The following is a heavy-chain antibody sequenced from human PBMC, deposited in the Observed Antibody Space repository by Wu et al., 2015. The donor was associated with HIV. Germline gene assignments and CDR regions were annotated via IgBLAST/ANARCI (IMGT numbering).Heavy chain of an antibody. Sequence: QVQLVQSGAEVKKPGASVKVSCKASGYSFTSYGISWVRQAPGQGLEWMGWINPNSGGTNYAQKFQGRVTMTRDTSISTAYMELSRLRSDDTAVYYCARGRPLIAAAGADAFDIWGQGTMVTVSS. J-gene: IGHJ3*02. CDR2: INPNSGGT. CDR1: GYSFTSYG. CDR3: ARGRPLIAAAGADAFDI. D-gene: IGHD6-13*01. V-gene: IGHV1-2*02.